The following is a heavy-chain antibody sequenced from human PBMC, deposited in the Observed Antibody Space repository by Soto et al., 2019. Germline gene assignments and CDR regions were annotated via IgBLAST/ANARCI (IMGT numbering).Heavy chain of an antibody. CDR1: GGSISSGGYY. CDR3: ARGPDSSHWSFDL. V-gene: IGHV4-31*03. CDR2: IYYSGST. Sequence: QVQLQESGPGLVKPSQTLSLTCTVSGGSISSGGYYWSWIRQHPGKGLEWIGYIYYSGSTYYNPSLKSRVTLSLDTSKNQFSLKLNSMTAADTAVYYCARGPDSSHWSFDLWGRGTLVTVSS. J-gene: IGHJ2*01. D-gene: IGHD3-3*01.